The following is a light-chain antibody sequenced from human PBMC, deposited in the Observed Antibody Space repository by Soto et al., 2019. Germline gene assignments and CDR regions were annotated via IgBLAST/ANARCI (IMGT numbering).Light chain of an antibody. CDR3: SSYTSSSTYV. CDR2: EVS. V-gene: IGLV2-14*01. Sequence: QSALTQPASVSGSPGQSITISCTGTSSDGGGYNYVSWYQQHPGKAPKLMVYEVSKRPSGVSNRFSGSKSGNTASLTISGLQAEDEADYYCSSYTSSSTYVFGTGTKVTVL. CDR1: SSDGGGYNY. J-gene: IGLJ1*01.